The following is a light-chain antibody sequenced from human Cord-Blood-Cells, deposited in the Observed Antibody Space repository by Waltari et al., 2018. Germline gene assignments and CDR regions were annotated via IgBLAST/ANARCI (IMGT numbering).Light chain of an antibody. CDR3: QQYGSSPLT. CDR2: GAS. Sequence: GTLSLSPGERATLSCRASQSVSSSYLAWYQQKPGQAPRLLIYGASSRATGIPDRFSGSGSGTDFTLTISRLEPEDFAVYYCQQYGSSPLTFGGGAKVEIK. V-gene: IGKV3-20*01. J-gene: IGKJ4*01. CDR1: QSVSSSY.